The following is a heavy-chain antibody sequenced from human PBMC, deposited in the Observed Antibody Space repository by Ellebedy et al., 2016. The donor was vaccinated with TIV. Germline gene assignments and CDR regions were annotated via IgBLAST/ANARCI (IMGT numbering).Heavy chain of an antibody. CDR1: GYSFTSYW. V-gene: IGHV5-51*01. J-gene: IGHJ4*02. CDR3: AWYSGSYFDY. Sequence: GGSLRLSCKGSGYSFTSYWIGWVRQMPGKGLEWMGIIYPGDSDTRYSPSFQGQVTISADKSISTAYLQWSSLKAPDTAMYYCAWYSGSYFDYWGQGTLVTVSS. CDR2: IYPGDSDT. D-gene: IGHD1-26*01.